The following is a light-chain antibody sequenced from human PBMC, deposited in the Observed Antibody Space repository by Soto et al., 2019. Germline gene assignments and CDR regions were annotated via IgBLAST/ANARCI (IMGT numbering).Light chain of an antibody. J-gene: IGKJ2*01. CDR2: AAS. Sequence: DLQMTQSPSSLSESFGDRVTLTCRASQSIDTYLNWYQQKPGTAPKLLMYAASTLHSGVPSRFSGSGSGTDFTLTISSLQREDFATYFCQQSHSTPYTFGQGTKLEI. CDR3: QQSHSTPYT. V-gene: IGKV1-39*01. CDR1: QSIDTY.